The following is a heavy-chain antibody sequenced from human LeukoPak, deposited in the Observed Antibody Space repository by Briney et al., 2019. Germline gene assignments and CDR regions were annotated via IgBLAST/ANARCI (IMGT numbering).Heavy chain of an antibody. CDR1: PDSTTSNF. CDR2: IHRSGST. V-gene: IGHV4-4*02. J-gene: IGHJ4*02. D-gene: IGHD1-14*01. Sequence: SETLSLTCTVSPDSTTSNFWSWVRQPPGKGLEWIGEIHRSGSTNYNPSLQSRVTISIDRSRNQIALELSSVIAADTAVCYCAREIVGGFNPGAYWGQGTLVTVSS. CDR3: AREIVGGFNPGAY.